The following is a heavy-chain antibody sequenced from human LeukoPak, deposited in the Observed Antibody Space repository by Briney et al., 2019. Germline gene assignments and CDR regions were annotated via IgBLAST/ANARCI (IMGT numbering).Heavy chain of an antibody. D-gene: IGHD3-10*01. CDR1: GFTFGNAW. J-gene: IGHJ4*02. V-gene: IGHV3-15*01. CDR3: TTDPYYYGSGST. CDR2: IKSKTDGGTT. Sequence: PGGSLRLSCAASGFTFGNAWMNWVRQAPRKGLEWVGRIKSKTDGGTTDYAAPVKGRFTISRDDSKNTLYLQMNSLKAEDTALYYCTTDPYYYGSGSTWGQGTLVTVSS.